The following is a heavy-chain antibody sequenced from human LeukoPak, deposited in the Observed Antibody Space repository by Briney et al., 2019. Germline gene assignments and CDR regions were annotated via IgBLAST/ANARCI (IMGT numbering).Heavy chain of an antibody. CDR1: GFTFSSYG. D-gene: IGHD3-22*01. CDR2: IWYDGSNK. Sequence: GGSLRLXCAASGFTFSSYGMHWVRQAPGKGLEWVAVIWYDGSNKYYADSVKGRFTISRDNSKNTLYLQMNSLRAEDTAVYYCASHYDSSGFDYWGQGTLVTVSS. J-gene: IGHJ4*02. CDR3: ASHYDSSGFDY. V-gene: IGHV3-33*01.